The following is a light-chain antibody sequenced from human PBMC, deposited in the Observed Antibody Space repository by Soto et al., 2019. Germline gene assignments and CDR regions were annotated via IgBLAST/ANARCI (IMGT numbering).Light chain of an antibody. J-gene: IGKJ1*01. CDR2: GAS. CDR3: QQQSHWPPWT. CDR1: QNVRTI. Sequence: EVVLTQSPATLSLSPGERATLSCRASQNVRTILDWYQQKPGQAPRLLIYGASNRATGIPARFSGSGSGTDFTLTISSLEPEDFAVYYCQQQSHWPPWTFGQGTRVEIQ. V-gene: IGKV3-11*01.